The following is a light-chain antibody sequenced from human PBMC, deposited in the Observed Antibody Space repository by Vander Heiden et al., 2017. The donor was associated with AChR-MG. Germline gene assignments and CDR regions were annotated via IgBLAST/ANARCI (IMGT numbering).Light chain of an antibody. CDR3: CSYAGSYVV. CDR1: SSDVGTYNY. V-gene: IGLV2-11*01. Sequence: QSALTQPRSVSGSPAQSVTISCTGTSSDVGTYNYVSWYQQHPDKAPKLWIYDVSKRPSGVPDRFSGSKSGNTASLTISGLQAEDEADYYCCSYAGSYVVFGGGTKVTVL. J-gene: IGLJ2*01. CDR2: DVS.